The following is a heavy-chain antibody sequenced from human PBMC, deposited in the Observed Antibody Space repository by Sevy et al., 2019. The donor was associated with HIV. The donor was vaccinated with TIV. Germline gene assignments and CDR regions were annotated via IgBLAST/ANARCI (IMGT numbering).Heavy chain of an antibody. CDR3: ARTGTTWGYYYYYMDV. D-gene: IGHD1-1*01. Sequence: GGSLRLSCAASGFTFSSYEMNWVRQAPGKGLEWVSYISSSGSTIYYEDSVKGRFTISRDNAKNSLYLQMNSLRAEDTAVYYFARTGTTWGYYYYYMDVWGKGTMVTVSS. CDR1: GFTFSSYE. V-gene: IGHV3-48*03. CDR2: ISSSGSTI. J-gene: IGHJ6*03.